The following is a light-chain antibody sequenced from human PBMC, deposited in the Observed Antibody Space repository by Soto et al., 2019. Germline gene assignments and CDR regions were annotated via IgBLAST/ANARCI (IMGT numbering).Light chain of an antibody. V-gene: IGLV2-8*01. J-gene: IGLJ1*01. Sequence: HSVLTQAPSPVRAPGPTITISLPGNNNAVDIYNYVSWYQQHPGKAPKLIIYEVTKRPSGVPDRFSGSKSGNTASLTVSGLQTEDEAEYYCSSYASSNTLVFGTGTKVTVL. CDR2: EVT. CDR1: NNAVDIYNY. CDR3: SSYASSNTLV.